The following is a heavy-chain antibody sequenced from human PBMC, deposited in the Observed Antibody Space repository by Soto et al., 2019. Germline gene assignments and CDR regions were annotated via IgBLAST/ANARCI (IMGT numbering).Heavy chain of an antibody. CDR2: IIPIFGTA. V-gene: IGHV1-69*12. Sequence: QVQLVQSGAEVKKPGSSVKVSCKASGGTFSSYAISWVRQAPGQGLEWMGGIIPIFGTANYAQKFQGRVTITADEDTSTASMELSSLRSEDTAVYYCASHGITGTWVYYYGMDVWGQGTTVTVSS. CDR1: GGTFSSYA. J-gene: IGHJ6*02. D-gene: IGHD1-7*01. CDR3: ASHGITGTWVYYYGMDV.